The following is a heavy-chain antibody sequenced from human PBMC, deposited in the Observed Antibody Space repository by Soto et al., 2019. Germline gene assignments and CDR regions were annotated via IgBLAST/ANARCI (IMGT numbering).Heavy chain of an antibody. D-gene: IGHD6-13*01. J-gene: IGHJ5*02. CDR1: GGTFSSYA. V-gene: IGHV1-69*13. CDR3: ARGRQQLVYSFDP. Sequence: GASVKVSCKASGGTFSSYAISWVRQAPGQGLEWMGGIIPIFGTANYAQKFQGRVTITADESTSTAYMELSSLRSEDTAVYYCARGRQQLVYSFDPWGQGTLVTVSS. CDR2: IIPIFGTA.